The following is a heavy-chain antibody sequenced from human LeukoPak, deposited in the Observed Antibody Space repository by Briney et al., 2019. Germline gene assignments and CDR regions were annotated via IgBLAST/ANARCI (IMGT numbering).Heavy chain of an antibody. CDR3: ARIVATPPSTGYSYLYMDV. CDR2: IRGHNGSP. Sequence: ASVKVSCKASGYTFSNYGISWVRQAPGQGLEWMGWIRGHNGSPNYGQKFQGRVTMTTDTSTSTAYMELSSLRSDDTALYYCARIVATPPSTGYSYLYMDVWGKGTTVTISS. D-gene: IGHD5-12*01. J-gene: IGHJ6*03. CDR1: GYTFSNYG. V-gene: IGHV1-18*01.